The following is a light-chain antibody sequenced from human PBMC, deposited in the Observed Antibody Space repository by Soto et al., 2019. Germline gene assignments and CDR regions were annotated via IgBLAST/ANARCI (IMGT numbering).Light chain of an antibody. CDR1: QNINNY. J-gene: IGKJ5*01. CDR3: QQYENLPT. CDR2: DAS. Sequence: DIQLTQSPSSLSASVGDRVTITLQASQNINNYLNWYQQKPGRAPKLLIYDASNLEAGVPPRFRGSGSGTDFTFTISRLQPEDIATYYCQQYENLPTFGQGTRLEIK. V-gene: IGKV1-33*01.